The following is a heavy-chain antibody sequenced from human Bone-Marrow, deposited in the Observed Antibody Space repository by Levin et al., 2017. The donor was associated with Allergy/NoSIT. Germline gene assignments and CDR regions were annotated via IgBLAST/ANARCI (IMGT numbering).Heavy chain of an antibody. D-gene: IGHD3-9*01. CDR1: GGSISSYY. Sequence: SETLSLTCTVSGGSISSYYWSWIRQPPGKGLEWIGYIYYSGSTNYNPSLKSRVTISVDTSKNQFSLKLSSVTAADTAVYYCARDSPTGRYDILTGYYPGGGMDVWGQGTTVTVSS. J-gene: IGHJ6*02. CDR3: ARDSPTGRYDILTGYYPGGGMDV. CDR2: IYYSGST. V-gene: IGHV4-59*01.